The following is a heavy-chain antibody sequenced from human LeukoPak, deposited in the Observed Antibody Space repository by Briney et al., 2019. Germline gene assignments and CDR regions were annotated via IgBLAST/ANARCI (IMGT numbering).Heavy chain of an antibody. CDR3: ARDHEKQPSFYY. V-gene: IGHV3-21*01. J-gene: IGHJ4*02. D-gene: IGHD6-13*01. CDR1: GFTFSSYS. Sequence: PGGSLRLSCAASGFTFSSYSMNWVRQAPGKGLEWVSSISSSSSYIYYADSVKGRFTISRDNAKNSLYLQMNSLRAEDTAVYYWARDHEKQPSFYYRGQGTLVTVSS. CDR2: ISSSSSYI.